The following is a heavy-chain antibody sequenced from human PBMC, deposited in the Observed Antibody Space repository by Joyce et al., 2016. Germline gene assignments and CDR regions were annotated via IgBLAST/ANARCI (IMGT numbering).Heavy chain of an antibody. J-gene: IGHJ1*01. CDR3: ARARRGIILARGEMGEYLQH. CDR1: GGSLSGYY. CDR2: GNDRGST. V-gene: IGHV4-34*01. Sequence: QVQLQEWGAGLLKPSETLSLTCAVYGGSLSGYYWSWIRQAPGMGLEWIGEGNDRGSTNYNPSLKSRATTSMDTSKNQFSLRLTTVTAADTAVYFCARARRGIILARGEMGEYLQHWGRGTVVIVSS. D-gene: IGHD3-10*01.